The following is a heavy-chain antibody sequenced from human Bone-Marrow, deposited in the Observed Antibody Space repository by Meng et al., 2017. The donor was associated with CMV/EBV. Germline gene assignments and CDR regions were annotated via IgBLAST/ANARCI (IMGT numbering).Heavy chain of an antibody. CDR1: GGSISSYY. D-gene: IGHD4-23*01. CDR3: ARTPWDYGGNSYYFDY. J-gene: IGHJ4*02. CDR2: IYYSGST. V-gene: IGHV4-59*01. Sequence: GSLRLSCTVSGGSISSYYWSWIRQPPGKGLEWIGYIYYSGSTNYNPSLKSRVTISVDTSKNQFSLKLSSVTAADTAVYYCARTPWDYGGNSYYFDYWGQGTLVTVPS.